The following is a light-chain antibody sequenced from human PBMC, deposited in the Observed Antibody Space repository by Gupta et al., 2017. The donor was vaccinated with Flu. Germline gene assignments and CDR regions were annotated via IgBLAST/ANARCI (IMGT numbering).Light chain of an antibody. Sequence: DIQMTQSPSSLSASVGDRVTITCRASQSISSYLNWYQQKPGKAPKLLIYAASSVQSGVPSRFSGSGSGTDFTLTISSLQPEDFATYYCQQRYSTLYTFGQGTKLEIK. J-gene: IGKJ2*01. CDR2: AAS. V-gene: IGKV1-39*01. CDR1: QSISSY. CDR3: QQRYSTLYT.